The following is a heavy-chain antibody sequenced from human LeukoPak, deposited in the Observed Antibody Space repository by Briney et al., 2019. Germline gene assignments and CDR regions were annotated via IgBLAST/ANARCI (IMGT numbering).Heavy chain of an antibody. CDR3: ARESRREGYNPAYYYYYYMDV. D-gene: IGHD5-24*01. Sequence: NTSETLSLTCAVSGGSISSTNWWSWVRQPPGKGLEWIGQIYHSGSTNYNPSLKSRLTISVDKSKNQFSLNLNSVTAADTAVYYCARESRREGYNPAYYYYYYMDVWGKGTTVTVSS. V-gene: IGHV4-4*02. CDR2: IYHSGST. CDR1: GGSISSTNW. J-gene: IGHJ6*03.